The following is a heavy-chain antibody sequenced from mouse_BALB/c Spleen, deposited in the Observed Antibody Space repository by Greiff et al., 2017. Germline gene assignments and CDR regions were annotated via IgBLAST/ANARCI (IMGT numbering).Heavy chain of an antibody. CDR3: ARTYDGNYGYAMDD. D-gene: IGHD2-10*01. V-gene: IGHV1-69*01. CDR2: IDPSDSYT. J-gene: IGHJ4*01. Sequence: QVQLHQPGAELVMPGASVKMSCKASGYTFTDYWMHWVKQRPGQGLEWIAAIDPSDSYTRYNQKVKGKATLTVDESSSTADMQLSSLTSEDSAIYYCARTYDGNYGYAMDDWGQGTSVTVSS. CDR1: GYTFTDYW.